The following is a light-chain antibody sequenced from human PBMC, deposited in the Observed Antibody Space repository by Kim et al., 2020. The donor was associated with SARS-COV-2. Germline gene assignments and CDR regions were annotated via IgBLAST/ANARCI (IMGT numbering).Light chain of an antibody. V-gene: IGKV1-17*03. CDR3: LQHTTYSLT. Sequence: DIQMTQSPSAMSASVGDRVTISCRASQDIGWYLAWFQQEPGKVPRRLIYGVSNLQSGVPSRFSGSGSGTEFTLTISSLQPEDFATYYCLQHTTYSLTFGGGTKLEI. J-gene: IGKJ4*01. CDR2: GVS. CDR1: QDIGWY.